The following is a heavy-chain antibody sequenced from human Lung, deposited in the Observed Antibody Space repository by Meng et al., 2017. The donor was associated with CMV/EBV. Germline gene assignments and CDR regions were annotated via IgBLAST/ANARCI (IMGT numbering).Heavy chain of an antibody. Sequence: SXAASGFTFSSYSMNWVRQAPGKGLEWVSYISMSSSDIYYADSVKGLFTISRDNAKKSLYLQVNSLRAEDTAVYYCARIKYDFWGTNWFDPWGQGTXVTVSS. CDR3: ARIKYDFWGTNWFDP. V-gene: IGHV3-21*01. D-gene: IGHD3-3*01. CDR2: ISMSSSDI. J-gene: IGHJ5*02. CDR1: GFTFSSYS.